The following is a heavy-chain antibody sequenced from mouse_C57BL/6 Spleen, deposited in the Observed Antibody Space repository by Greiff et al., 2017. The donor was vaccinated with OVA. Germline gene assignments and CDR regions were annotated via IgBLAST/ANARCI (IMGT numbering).Heavy chain of an antibody. CDR1: GYTFTDYN. Sequence: EVKLVESGPELVKPGASVKMSCKASGYTFTDYNMHWVKQSHGKSLEWIGYINPNNGGTSYNQKFKGKATLTVNKSSSTAYMELRSLTSEDSAVYYCARDPTPYAMDYWGQGTSVTVSS. J-gene: IGHJ4*01. V-gene: IGHV1-22*01. CDR2: INPNNGGT. CDR3: ARDPTPYAMDY.